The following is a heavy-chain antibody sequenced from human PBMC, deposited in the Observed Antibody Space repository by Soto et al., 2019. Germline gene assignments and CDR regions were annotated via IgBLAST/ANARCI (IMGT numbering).Heavy chain of an antibody. CDR2: ISSSGSTI. Sequence: QVQLVESGGGLVKPGGSLRPSCAASGFTLSDYYMSWNRQAPGKGLEWVSYISSSGSTIYYADSVKGRFTISRDNAKNSLYLQMNSLRAEDTAVYYFARDPGQLTTGWFDPWGQGTLVTVSS. V-gene: IGHV3-11*01. J-gene: IGHJ5*02. CDR1: GFTLSDYY. CDR3: ARDPGQLTTGWFDP. D-gene: IGHD4-4*01.